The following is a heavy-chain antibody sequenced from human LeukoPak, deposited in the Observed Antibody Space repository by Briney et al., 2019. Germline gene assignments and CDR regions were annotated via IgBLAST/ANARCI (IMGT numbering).Heavy chain of an antibody. Sequence: KESGPTLVNPTQTLTLTCTFSGFSLSTSGVGVGWISEPPGKALEWLALIYWDDDKRYSPSLKSRLTITKDTSKNQVVLTMTNMDPVDTATYYCAHRRGGYDFWSGPTAFDYWGQGTLVTVSS. CDR3: AHRRGGYDFWSGPTAFDY. V-gene: IGHV2-5*02. CDR1: GFSLSTSGVG. J-gene: IGHJ4*02. CDR2: IYWDDDK. D-gene: IGHD3-3*01.